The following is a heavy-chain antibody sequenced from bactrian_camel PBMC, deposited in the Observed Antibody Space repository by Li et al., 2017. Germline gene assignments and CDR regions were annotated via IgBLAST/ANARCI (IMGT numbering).Heavy chain of an antibody. CDR1: GFTFTTNY. D-gene: IGHD6*01. J-gene: IGHJ4*01. V-gene: IGHV3S6*01. Sequence: HVQLVESGGGLVQPGRSLRLSCATSGFTFTTNYMNWVRQAPGKGLEWVSAIDRDGTIKYYEDSVKGRFTISRDNARNTVYLQMNSLKPDDTAVYSCARVRGVVAVGFVDYWGQGTQVTVSS. CDR2: IDRDGTIK. CDR3: ARVRGVVAVGFVDY.